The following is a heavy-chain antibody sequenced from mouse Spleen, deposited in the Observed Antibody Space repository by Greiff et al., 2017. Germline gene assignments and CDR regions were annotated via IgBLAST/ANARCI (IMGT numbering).Heavy chain of an antibody. CDR3: ARGELGRVYFDY. CDR1: GFSLTSYG. D-gene: IGHD4-1*01. Sequence: QVQLQQSGPGLVQPSQSLSITCTVSGFSLTSYGVHWVRQSPGKGLEWLGVIWSGGSTDYNAAFISRLSISKDNSKSQVFFKMNSLQADDTAIYYCARGELGRVYFDYWGQGTTLTVSS. CDR2: IWSGGST. V-gene: IGHV2-2*01. J-gene: IGHJ2*01.